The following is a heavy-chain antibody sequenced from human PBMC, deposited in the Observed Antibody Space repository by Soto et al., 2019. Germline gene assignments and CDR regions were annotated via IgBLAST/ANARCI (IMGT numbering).Heavy chain of an antibody. CDR3: ARHNSYYDNAFDI. D-gene: IGHD3-22*01. V-gene: IGHV4-39*01. CDR2: IYYSGST. Sequence: QLQLQESGPGLVKPSETLSLTCTVSGGSISSSSYYWGWIRQPPGKGLEWIGSIYYSGSTYYNPSLKSRVTISVDTSKNQFSLKLSSVTAADTAVYYCARHNSYYDNAFDIWGQGTMVTVSS. J-gene: IGHJ3*02. CDR1: GGSISSSSYY.